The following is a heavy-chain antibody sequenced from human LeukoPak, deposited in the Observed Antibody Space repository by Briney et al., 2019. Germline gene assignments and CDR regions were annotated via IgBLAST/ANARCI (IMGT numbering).Heavy chain of an antibody. CDR3: AHYDSSGYYQHDAFDI. J-gene: IGHJ3*02. CDR1: GFTFSSYS. V-gene: IGHV3-48*01. CDR2: ISSSSTL. Sequence: PGGSLRLSCAASGFTFSSYSMNWVRQAPGKGLEWVSYISSSSTLYYADSVKGRFTISRDNAKNSLYLQMNSLRAEDTAVYYCAHYDSSGYYQHDAFDIWGQGTMVTVSS. D-gene: IGHD3-22*01.